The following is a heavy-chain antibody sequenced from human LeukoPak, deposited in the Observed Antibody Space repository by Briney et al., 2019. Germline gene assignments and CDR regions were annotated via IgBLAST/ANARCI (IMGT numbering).Heavy chain of an antibody. V-gene: IGHV4-61*05. CDR3: TKYTGSNGDFRFDS. D-gene: IGHD3-3*01. J-gene: IGHJ4*02. Sequence: SETLSLTCTVSGGSITTSSYYWGWIRQPPGKGLEWIGYIYYSGSTNYNPSLKSRVTISVDTSKNQFSLKLNSVTAADTAVYYCTKYTGSNGDFRFDSWGQGTLVTVSS. CDR2: IYYSGST. CDR1: GGSITTSSYY.